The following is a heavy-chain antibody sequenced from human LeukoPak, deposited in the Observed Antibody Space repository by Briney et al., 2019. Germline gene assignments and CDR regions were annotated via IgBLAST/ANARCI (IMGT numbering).Heavy chain of an antibody. CDR2: ISSSGSTI. D-gene: IGHD5-24*01. Sequence: GGSLRRSCAASGVTFSSYEKNWVRQAPGKGLEWVSYISSSGSTIYYADSVKGRFTISRDNAKNSLYLQMNSLRAEDTAVYYCARADPLMATVPFDYWGQGTLVTVSS. CDR1: GVTFSSYE. J-gene: IGHJ4*02. V-gene: IGHV3-48*03. CDR3: ARADPLMATVPFDY.